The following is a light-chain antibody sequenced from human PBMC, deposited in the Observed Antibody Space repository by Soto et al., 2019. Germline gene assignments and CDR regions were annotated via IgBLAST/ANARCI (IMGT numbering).Light chain of an antibody. V-gene: IGKV3-11*01. CDR3: QQRSNWPLT. CDR2: DAS. J-gene: IGKJ3*01. Sequence: LTQSPSSLSASVGDRVTITCRASQGISSYLAWYQQKPGQTPRLLIYDASNRAADIPARFSGNGSGTDFTLTISSLEPEDFAVYFCQQRSNWPLTFGPGTKVEIK. CDR1: QGISSY.